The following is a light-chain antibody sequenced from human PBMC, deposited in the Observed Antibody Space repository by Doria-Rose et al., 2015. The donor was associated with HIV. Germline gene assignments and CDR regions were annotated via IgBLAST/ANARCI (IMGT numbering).Light chain of an antibody. CDR3: QQSYSIPRYT. V-gene: IGKV1-39*01. CDR1: QTISDY. Sequence: DIQMTQSPSSLSASVGDRVTITCRASQTISDYLNWYQQKPGRAPKLLIYATSNLQTGVPSRFSGSGSGTDFTLTIGSLRPEDFATYYCQQSYSIPRYTFGQGTKLEFK. CDR2: ATS. J-gene: IGKJ2*01.